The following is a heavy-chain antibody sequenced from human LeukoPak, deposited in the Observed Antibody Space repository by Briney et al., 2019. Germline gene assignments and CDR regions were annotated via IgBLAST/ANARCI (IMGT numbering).Heavy chain of an antibody. CDR2: IYYSGGT. CDR3: AASSKWPLYMDV. J-gene: IGHJ6*03. CDR1: GGSIPRDSYY. D-gene: IGHD5-12*01. Sequence: PSETLSLTCTVAGGSIPRDSYYWGWIRQPPGKGLEWIGSIYYSGGTYYHPSLKTRVTISPDTSKNHFSLNLNSVTAADTAVYYCAASSKWPLYMDVWGKGTTVTVSS. V-gene: IGHV4-39*02.